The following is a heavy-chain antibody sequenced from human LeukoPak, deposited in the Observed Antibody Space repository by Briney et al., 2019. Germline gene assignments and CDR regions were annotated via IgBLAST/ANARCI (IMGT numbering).Heavy chain of an antibody. V-gene: IGHV3-48*01. Sequence: GGSLRLSCAASGFTFSSYSMNWVRQAPGKGLELVSYISSSSSTIYYADSVKGRFTISRDNAKNSLYLQMNSLRAEDTAVYYCARLIVVVPAATFDYWGQGTLVTVSS. CDR2: ISSSSSTI. CDR1: GFTFSSYS. CDR3: ARLIVVVPAATFDY. D-gene: IGHD2-2*01. J-gene: IGHJ4*02.